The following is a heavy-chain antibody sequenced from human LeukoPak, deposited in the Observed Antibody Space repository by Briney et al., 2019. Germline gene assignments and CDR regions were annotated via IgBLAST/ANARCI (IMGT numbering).Heavy chain of an antibody. CDR2: IKQDGSEK. CDR3: ARERGRLVLGYYYYYGMDV. Sequence: GGSLRLSCAASGFTFSSYWMSWVRQAPGKGLEWVANIKQDGSEKYYVDSVKGRFTISRDNAKNSLYLQMNSLRAEETAVYYCARERGRLVLGYYYYYGMDVWGQGTTVTVSS. J-gene: IGHJ6*02. CDR1: GFTFSSYW. V-gene: IGHV3-7*03. D-gene: IGHD6-19*01.